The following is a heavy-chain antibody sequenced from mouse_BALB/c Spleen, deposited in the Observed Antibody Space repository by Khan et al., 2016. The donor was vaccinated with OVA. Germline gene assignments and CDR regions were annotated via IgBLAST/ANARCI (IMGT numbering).Heavy chain of an antibody. CDR2: INPSAGYT. CDR3: SQLDSACGTTVVC. CDR1: GYTFANYW. J-gene: IGHJ2*01. D-gene: IGHD1-1*01. V-gene: IGHV1-7*01. Sequence: QVQLQQSGAELVKPGASVKMSCKASGYTFANYWMYWVKQRPGQGLDWIGYINPSAGYTDYNQKFKDKATLTADKYSSTAYMYLSRLTSEYSAVYCCSQLDSACGTTVVCWGHGTTHAVTS.